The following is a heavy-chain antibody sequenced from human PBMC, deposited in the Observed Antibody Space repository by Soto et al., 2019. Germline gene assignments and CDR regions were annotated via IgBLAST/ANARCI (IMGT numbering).Heavy chain of an antibody. J-gene: IGHJ6*03. CDR1: GYTFTSYA. V-gene: IGHV1-3*01. Sequence: QVQLVQSGAEVKKPGASVKVSCKASGYTFTSYAMHWVRQAPGQRLEWMGWINAGNGNTKYSQKFQGRVTITMDTSASTAYMELSSLRSEDTAVYYCARDRVVVAATPLIVYYYMDVWGKGTTVTVSS. CDR2: INAGNGNT. D-gene: IGHD2-15*01. CDR3: ARDRVVVAATPLIVYYYMDV.